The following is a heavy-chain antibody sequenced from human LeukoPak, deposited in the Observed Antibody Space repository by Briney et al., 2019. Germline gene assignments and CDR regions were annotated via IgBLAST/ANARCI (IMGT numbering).Heavy chain of an antibody. D-gene: IGHD3-10*01. Sequence: GGSLRLSCAASGFTFSSYAMSWVRQAPGKGLEWVSAISNSDDGRYYADSAKGRFTISRDNSKNTLYLQMNSLRAEDTAVYYCARDSGRRRGEFDYWGQGTLVTVSS. CDR3: ARDSGRRRGEFDY. J-gene: IGHJ4*02. CDR2: ISNSDDGR. CDR1: GFTFSSYA. V-gene: IGHV3-23*01.